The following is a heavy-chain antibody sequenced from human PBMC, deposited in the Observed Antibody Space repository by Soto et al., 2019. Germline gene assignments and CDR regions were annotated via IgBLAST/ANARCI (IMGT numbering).Heavy chain of an antibody. CDR2: ISGNGEII. V-gene: IGHV3-11*01. Sequence: PVGSLRLSCAASGFTFSDYYIHWIRRAPGKGLEWISYISGNGEIIQYAASARGRFTISRDNAENSVYLEMDSLRAEDTALYYCARDVDADFRTDFDYWGQGTLVTVSS. CDR1: GFTFSDYY. CDR3: ARDVDADFRTDFDY. D-gene: IGHD4-17*01. J-gene: IGHJ4*02.